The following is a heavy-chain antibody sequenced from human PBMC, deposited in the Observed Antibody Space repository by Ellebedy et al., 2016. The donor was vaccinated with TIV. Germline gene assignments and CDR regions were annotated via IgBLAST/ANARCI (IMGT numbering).Heavy chain of an antibody. CDR3: ARTNSLYYYRLDV. CDR2: IYYTGST. J-gene: IGHJ6*02. V-gene: IGHV4-39*01. D-gene: IGHD2/OR15-2a*01. CDR1: GCSITSSSYY. Sequence: SETLSLXXTVSGCSITSSSYYWVWIRQPPGKGLEWIGSIYYTGSTYYNPSLKSRVTISVDKSKNQFSLRLSSVTAADTAMYYCARTNSLYYYRLDVWGQGTTVTVSS.